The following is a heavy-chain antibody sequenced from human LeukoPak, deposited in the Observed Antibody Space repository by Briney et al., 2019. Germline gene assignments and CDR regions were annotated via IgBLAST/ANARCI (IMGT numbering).Heavy chain of an antibody. D-gene: IGHD3-9*01. V-gene: IGHV1-18*04. CDR3: ARTVTGYYRLDY. CDR1: GYTFTTYG. Sequence: ASVKVSCKASGYTFTTYGITWARQAPGQGLDWVGWSSTNNGNTNYAQKLQGRVTMTTDTPTSTAYMELRSLRYDDTAVYYCARTVTGYYRLDYWGQGTLVTVSS. CDR2: SSTNNGNT. J-gene: IGHJ4*02.